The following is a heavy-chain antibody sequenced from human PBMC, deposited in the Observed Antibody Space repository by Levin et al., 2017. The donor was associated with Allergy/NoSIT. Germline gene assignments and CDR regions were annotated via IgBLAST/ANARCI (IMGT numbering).Heavy chain of an antibody. CDR3: ARDFVVDGGSSFPFDP. Sequence: AGGSLRLSCAASGFTFSSYGMHWVRQAPGKGLEWVAVIWYDGSNKYYADSVKGRFTISRDNSKNTLYLQMNSLRAEDTAVYYCARDFVVDGGSSFPFDPWGQGTLVTVSS. D-gene: IGHD2-15*01. V-gene: IGHV3-33*01. J-gene: IGHJ5*02. CDR1: GFTFSSYG. CDR2: IWYDGSNK.